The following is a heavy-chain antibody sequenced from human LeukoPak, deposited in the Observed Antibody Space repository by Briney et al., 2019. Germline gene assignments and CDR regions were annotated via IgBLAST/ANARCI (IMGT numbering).Heavy chain of an antibody. CDR3: ARALKTCSSTSCYNFDY. CDR1: GFTFSSYW. Sequence: PGGSLRLSCAASGFTFSSYWLSWVRQAPGKGLEWVANIKQVGSEKYYVDSVRGRFTISRDNAKNSLYLQMNSLRAEDTAVYYSARALKTCSSTSCYNFDYWGQGTLVTVSS. D-gene: IGHD2-2*01. CDR2: IKQVGSEK. J-gene: IGHJ4*02. V-gene: IGHV3-7*01.